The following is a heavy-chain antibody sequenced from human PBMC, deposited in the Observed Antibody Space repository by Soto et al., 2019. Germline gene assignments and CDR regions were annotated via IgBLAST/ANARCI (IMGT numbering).Heavy chain of an antibody. J-gene: IGHJ5*02. CDR2: IYYSGST. Sequence: PSETLSLTCTVSGGSISSSSYYWGWIRQPPGKGLEWIGSIYYSGSTYYNPSLKSRVTISVDTSKNQFSLKLSSVTAADTAVYYCAPSNVLLWFGELGWFDPWGQGTLVTVSS. CDR3: APSNVLLWFGELGWFDP. CDR1: GGSISSSSYY. V-gene: IGHV4-39*01. D-gene: IGHD3-10*01.